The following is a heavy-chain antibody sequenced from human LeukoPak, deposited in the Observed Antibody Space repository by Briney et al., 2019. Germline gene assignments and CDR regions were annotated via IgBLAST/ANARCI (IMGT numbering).Heavy chain of an antibody. CDR3: ARGRYCSADICSGGDAFDI. J-gene: IGHJ3*02. CDR1: GGSINNYY. V-gene: IGHV4-4*07. CDR2: IYTRGST. Sequence: TETLSLTCTVSGGSINNYYWSWIRQPAGKGLEWIGRIYTRGSTNYNPSLKSRVTMSVDTSKNQFSLKLSSVTAADTAVYYCARGRYCSADICSGGDAFDIWGQGTMVSVSS. D-gene: IGHD2-15*01.